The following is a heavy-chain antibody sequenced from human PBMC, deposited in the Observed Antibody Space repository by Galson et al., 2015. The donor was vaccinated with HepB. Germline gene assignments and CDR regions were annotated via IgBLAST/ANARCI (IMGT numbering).Heavy chain of an antibody. D-gene: IGHD5-18*01. CDR1: GFTFSSYG. CDR2: ISYDGSNK. V-gene: IGHV3-30*18. J-gene: IGHJ6*02. CDR3: AKEEDTAMVTCGMDV. Sequence: SLRLSCAASGFTFSSYGMHWVRQAPGKGLEWVAVISYDGSNKYYADSVKGRFTISRDNSKNTLYLQMNSLRAEDTAVYYCAKEEDTAMVTCGMDVWGQGTTVTVSS.